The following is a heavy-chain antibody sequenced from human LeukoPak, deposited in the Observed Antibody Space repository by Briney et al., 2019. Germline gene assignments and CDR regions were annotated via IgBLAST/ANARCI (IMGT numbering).Heavy chain of an antibody. CDR1: GLSFGDYT. D-gene: IGHD3-16*01. CDR2: ISRNGAAT. J-gene: IGHJ4*02. Sequence: SGGSLRLSCEASGLSFGDYTMHWVRQAPGKGLEWVSLISRNGAATKYADSVRGRFTISRDNSKNSLYLQMNSLNTEDTALYYCARHGGWGDFDYWGQGTLVTVSS. V-gene: IGHV3-43*01. CDR3: ARHGGWGDFDY.